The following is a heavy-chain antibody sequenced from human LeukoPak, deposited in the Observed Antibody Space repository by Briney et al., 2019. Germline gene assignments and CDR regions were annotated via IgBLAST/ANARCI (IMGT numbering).Heavy chain of an antibody. V-gene: IGHV4-30-4*08. CDR1: GGSISSGDYY. Sequence: PSETLSLTCTVSGGSISSGDYYWSWIRQPPGKGLEWIGYIYYSGSTYYNPSLKSRVTISVDTSKNQFSLKLSSVTAADTAVYYCARTQGNDAFGIWGQGTMVTVSS. CDR3: ARTQGNDAFGI. D-gene: IGHD1-1*01. J-gene: IGHJ3*02. CDR2: IYYSGST.